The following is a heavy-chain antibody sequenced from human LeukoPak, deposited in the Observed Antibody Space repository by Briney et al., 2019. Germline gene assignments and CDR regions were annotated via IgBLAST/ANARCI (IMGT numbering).Heavy chain of an antibody. CDR3: ARRGRGSCVLDV. J-gene: IGHJ6*04. V-gene: IGHV3-48*03. Sequence: PGGSLRVSSTASGFTFSDNEANWSRRAPRKGVERVSYISGSGSTTYYPHSVKGRFTIAKDNANHSLYLQRNSLRVEATAFYHCARRGRGSCVLDVWGKGTTVTVSS. D-gene: IGHD2-15*01. CDR2: ISGSGSTT. CDR1: GFTFSDNE.